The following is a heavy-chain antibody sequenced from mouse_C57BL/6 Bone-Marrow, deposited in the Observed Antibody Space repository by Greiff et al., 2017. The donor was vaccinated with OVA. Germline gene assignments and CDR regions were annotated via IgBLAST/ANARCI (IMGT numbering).Heavy chain of an antibody. Sequence: EVMLVESGGGLVQPGGSLKLSCAASGFTFSDYGMAWVRQAPRKGPEWVAFISNLAYSIYYADTVTGRFTISRENAKNTLYLEMSRLRSEDTAMYYGARDDRVYAMDYWGQGTSVTVSS. J-gene: IGHJ4*01. D-gene: IGHD2-12*01. CDR1: GFTFSDYG. CDR2: ISNLAYSI. V-gene: IGHV5-15*04. CDR3: ARDDRVYAMDY.